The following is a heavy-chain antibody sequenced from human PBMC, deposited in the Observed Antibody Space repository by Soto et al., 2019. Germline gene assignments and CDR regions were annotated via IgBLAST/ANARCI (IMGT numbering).Heavy chain of an antibody. CDR1: GSSISIGDYH. Sequence: CLTYTVSGSSISIGDYHWSWIHQPPGKGLEWIGYIYYNGITYYNPSLKSRVTLSVDTSKNQFSLRLSSVTAADTAVYFCARDDPETVITHSCRWDYWGQGPLVTVS. D-gene: IGHD4-17*01. V-gene: IGHV4-30-4*01. CDR3: ARDDPETVITHSCRWDY. CDR2: IYYNGIT. J-gene: IGHJ4*02.